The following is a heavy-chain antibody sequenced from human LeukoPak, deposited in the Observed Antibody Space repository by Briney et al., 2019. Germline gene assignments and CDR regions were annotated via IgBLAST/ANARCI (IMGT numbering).Heavy chain of an antibody. J-gene: IGHJ4*02. CDR3: ARFGTKQWLVPWYYFDY. D-gene: IGHD6-19*01. CDR2: ISAYNGNT. V-gene: IGHV1-18*01. CDR1: GYTLTSYG. Sequence: GASVKVSCKASGYTLTSYGISWVRQAPGERLEWMGWISAYNGNTNYAQKLQGRVTMTTDTSTSTAYMELRSLRSDDTAVYYCARFGTKQWLVPWYYFDYWGQGTLVTVSS.